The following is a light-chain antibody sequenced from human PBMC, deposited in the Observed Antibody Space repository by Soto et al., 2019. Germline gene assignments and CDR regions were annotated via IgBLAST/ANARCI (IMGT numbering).Light chain of an antibody. CDR2: AAS. CDR3: QQPNSFPIT. Sequence: DIPMTQSPSSVSASVGDRVTITCRASQGINNLLAWYQQQPGKAPKLLIYAASSLQSGVPSRFSGSGSGTDFTLTISNLQPEDFATYYCQQPNSFPITFGGGTKVEIK. CDR1: QGINNL. J-gene: IGKJ4*01. V-gene: IGKV1-12*01.